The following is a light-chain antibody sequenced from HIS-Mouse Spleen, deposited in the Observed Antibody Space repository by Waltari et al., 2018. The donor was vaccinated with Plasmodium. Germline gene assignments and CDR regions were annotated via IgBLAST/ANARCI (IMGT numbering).Light chain of an antibody. J-gene: IGLJ3*02. CDR2: EES. CDR1: ALPKKY. Sequence: SYELTQPPSVSVSPGQTARITCSGDALPKKYAYWYQQKSGQAPVLGIYEESKGPSGIPERVSGSSSGTMATLTISGAQVEDEADYYCYSTDSSGNHRVFGGGTKLTVL. CDR3: YSTDSSGNHRV. V-gene: IGLV3-10*01.